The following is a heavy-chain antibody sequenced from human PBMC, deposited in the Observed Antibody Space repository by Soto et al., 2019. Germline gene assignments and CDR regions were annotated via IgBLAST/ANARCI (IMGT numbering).Heavy chain of an antibody. Sequence: GSLRLSCAASGFTFDDYGMSWVRQAPGKGLEWVSGINWNGGSTGYADSVKGRFTISRDNAKNSLYLQMNSLRAEDTALYYCARVPYYYDSSGYFYYYYGMDVWGQGTTVTVSS. D-gene: IGHD3-22*01. CDR2: INWNGGST. CDR1: GFTFDDYG. CDR3: ARVPYYYDSSGYFYYYYGMDV. V-gene: IGHV3-20*04. J-gene: IGHJ6*02.